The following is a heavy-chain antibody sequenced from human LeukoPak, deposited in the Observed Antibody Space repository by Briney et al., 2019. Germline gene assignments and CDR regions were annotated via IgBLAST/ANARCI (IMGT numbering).Heavy chain of an antibody. CDR2: IYTSGST. CDR3: ARRGYYDNWFDP. Sequence: SETLSLTCTVSGGSISSYYWSWIRQPPGKGLEWIGYIYTSGSTNYNPSLKSRVTISVDTSKNQFSLKLSSVTAADTAVYYCARRGYYDNWFDPWGQGTLVTVSS. CDR1: GGSISSYY. J-gene: IGHJ5*02. D-gene: IGHD3-22*01. V-gene: IGHV4-4*09.